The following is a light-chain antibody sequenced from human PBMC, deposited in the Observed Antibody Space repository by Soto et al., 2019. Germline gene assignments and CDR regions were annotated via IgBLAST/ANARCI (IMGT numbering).Light chain of an antibody. J-gene: IGKJ4*01. CDR2: AAS. Sequence: DIQMTQSPSSLSASVGERVTITCRASQSINNYLSWYQQKPGKAPNRLIYAASSLQRGVPSRFSGSGSGTDFTLTISSLQPEDFATYYCQQSYSTVLSFGGGTKVGIK. CDR1: QSINNY. V-gene: IGKV1-39*01. CDR3: QQSYSTVLS.